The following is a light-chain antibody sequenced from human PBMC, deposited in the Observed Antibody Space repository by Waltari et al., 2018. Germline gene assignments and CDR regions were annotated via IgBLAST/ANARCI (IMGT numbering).Light chain of an antibody. CDR1: ASNIGNNL. Sequence: QSVLTQPPSVSGTPGQRVTISCSGSASNIGNNLVNWYQQFPGKAPKLLIYRSEQRTSGAPDRFSGSKSGTSASLAISGLQSEDEADYYCAAWDDSLNGRWVFGGGTKVTVL. CDR3: AAWDDSLNGRWV. CDR2: RSE. V-gene: IGLV1-44*01. J-gene: IGLJ3*02.